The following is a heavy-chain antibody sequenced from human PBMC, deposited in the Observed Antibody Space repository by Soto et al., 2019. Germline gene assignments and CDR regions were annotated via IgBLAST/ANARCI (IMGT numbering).Heavy chain of an antibody. D-gene: IGHD3-10*01. V-gene: IGHV3-66*01. J-gene: IGHJ6*02. CDR3: ARDMVRGMDV. Sequence: EVQXXEXGXXXXQXXXSXRXSCXASGFTVSSNYMSWVRXAPGKGLEWVSVIYSGGSTYYADSVKGRFTISRDNSKNTLYLQMNSLRAEDTAVYYCARDMVRGMDVWGQGTTVTVSS. CDR1: GFTVSSNY. CDR2: IYSGGST.